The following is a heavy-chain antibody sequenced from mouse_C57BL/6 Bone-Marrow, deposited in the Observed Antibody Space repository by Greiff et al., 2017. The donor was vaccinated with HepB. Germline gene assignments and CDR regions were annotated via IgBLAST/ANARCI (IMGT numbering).Heavy chain of an antibody. D-gene: IGHD2-10*01. CDR2: IWGVGST. Sequence: VQLQQSGPGLVAPSQSLSITCTVSGFSLTSYGVDWVRQSPGKGLEWLGVIWGVGSTNYNSALKSRLSISKDNSKSQGFLKMNSLQTDDTAMYYCARSSYYGNSYAMDYWGQGTSVTVSS. CDR3: ARSSYYGNSYAMDY. J-gene: IGHJ4*01. CDR1: GFSLTSYG. V-gene: IGHV2-6*01.